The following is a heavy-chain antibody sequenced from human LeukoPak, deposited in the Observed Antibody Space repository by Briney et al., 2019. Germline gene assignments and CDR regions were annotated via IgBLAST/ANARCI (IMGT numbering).Heavy chain of an antibody. J-gene: IGHJ4*02. CDR2: ISGGGGST. V-gene: IGHV3-23*01. D-gene: IGHD3-16*02. CDR1: GFTFSNYA. CDR3: AKGGNYDYVWGGYRYDY. Sequence: GGSLRLSCAASGFTFSNYAMSWVCQAPGEGLEWVSAISGGGGSTYYADSVKGRFTISRDKSKNTLYLQMNSLRAEDTAVYYCAKGGNYDYVWGGYRYDYWGQGTLVTVSS.